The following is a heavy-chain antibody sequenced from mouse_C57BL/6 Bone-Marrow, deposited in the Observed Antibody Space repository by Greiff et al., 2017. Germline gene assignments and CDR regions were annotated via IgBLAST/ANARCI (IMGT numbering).Heavy chain of an antibody. Sequence: VQLQQSGAELVRPGTSVKVSCKASGYAFTNYLIEWVKQRPGQGLEWIGVINPGSGGTNYNEKFKGKATLTADKSSSTAYMQLSGLTSEDSAVYFCARSDAMDYWGQGTSVTVSS. CDR2: INPGSGGT. CDR1: GYAFTNYL. CDR3: ARSDAMDY. V-gene: IGHV1-54*01. J-gene: IGHJ4*01.